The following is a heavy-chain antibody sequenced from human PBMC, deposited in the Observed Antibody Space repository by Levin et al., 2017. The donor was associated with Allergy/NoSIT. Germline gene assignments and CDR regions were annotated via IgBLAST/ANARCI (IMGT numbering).Heavy chain of an antibody. V-gene: IGHV1-69*02. D-gene: IGHD6-6*01. CDR3: AIIATHPPYHFDS. J-gene: IGHJ5*01. Sequence: GASVKVSCKASGGTFSTYTINWVRQAPGQGLEWMGRIIPVDGKTTYTQKYQARLLFTADQATGTASMEVSGLRSDDTAVYYCAIIATHPPYHFDSWGQGTLITVSS. CDR1: GGTFSTYT. CDR2: IIPVDGKT.